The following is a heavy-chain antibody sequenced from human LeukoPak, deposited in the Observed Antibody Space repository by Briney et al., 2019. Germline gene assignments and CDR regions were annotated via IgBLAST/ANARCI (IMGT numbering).Heavy chain of an antibody. Sequence: SETLSPSCTVSGGSISSYYWSWIRQPPGKGLEWIGYIYYSGSTNYNPSLKSRVTISVDTSKNQFSLKLSSVTAADTAVYYCAREREESYYDILTGYYSRAFDYWGQGTLVTVSS. CDR1: GGSISSYY. V-gene: IGHV4-59*01. CDR2: IYYSGST. J-gene: IGHJ4*02. CDR3: AREREESYYDILTGYYSRAFDY. D-gene: IGHD3-9*01.